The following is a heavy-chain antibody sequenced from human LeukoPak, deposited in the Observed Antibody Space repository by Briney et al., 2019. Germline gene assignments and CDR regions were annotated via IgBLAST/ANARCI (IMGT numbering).Heavy chain of an antibody. J-gene: IGHJ4*02. CDR3: ARDHALDSGTGFDY. V-gene: IGHV1-69*06. D-gene: IGHD3-10*01. CDR1: GGTFSNYA. Sequence: SVTVSCKTSGGTFSNYAISWVRQAPGQGLEWMGGIIPIFGAANYAQKFQGRVTITADKSTSTVYMELSSLRSEDTAVYYCARDHALDSGTGFDYWGQGTLVTVSS. CDR2: IIPIFGAA.